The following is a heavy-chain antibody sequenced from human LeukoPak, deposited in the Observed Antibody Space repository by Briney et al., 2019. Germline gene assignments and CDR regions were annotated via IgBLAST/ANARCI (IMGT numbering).Heavy chain of an antibody. V-gene: IGHV1-2*02. D-gene: IGHD3-10*01. Sequence: GASVKVSCKASGYTFTGYYMHWVRQAPGQGLEWMGWINPNSGGTNYAQKFQGRVTMTRDTSISTAYMELSRLRSDDTAVYYCARDGSGSYYKSWFDPWGQGTLVTVSS. CDR1: GYTFTGYY. J-gene: IGHJ5*02. CDR3: ARDGSGSYYKSWFDP. CDR2: INPNSGGT.